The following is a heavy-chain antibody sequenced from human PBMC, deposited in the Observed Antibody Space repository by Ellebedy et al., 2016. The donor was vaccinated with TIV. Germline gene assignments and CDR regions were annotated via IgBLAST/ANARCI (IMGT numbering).Heavy chain of an antibody. J-gene: IGHJ6*02. V-gene: IGHV1-46*01. CDR1: GYTFTSYF. CDR3: ARGGPGYGMDV. D-gene: IGHD3-10*01. CDR2: INPSVGHT. Sequence: AASVKVSCKASGYTFTSYFMYWVRQAPGQGLEWMGTINPSVGHTTYAQKFQGRVTITRDTSASTAYMELSSLRSEDTAVYYCARGGPGYGMDVWGQGTTVTVSS.